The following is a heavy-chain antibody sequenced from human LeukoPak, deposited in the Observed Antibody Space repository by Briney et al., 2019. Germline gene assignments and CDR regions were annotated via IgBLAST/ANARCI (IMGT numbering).Heavy chain of an antibody. Sequence: GASVKVSCTASRYTLTSYDINWVRQATGQGLEWMGWMNPNSGNTGYAQKFQGRVTITRNTSISTAYMELSSLRSEDTAVYYCARGGSNYNWFDPWGQGTLVTVSS. CDR1: RYTLTSYD. D-gene: IGHD4-11*01. CDR2: MNPNSGNT. J-gene: IGHJ5*02. CDR3: ARGGSNYNWFDP. V-gene: IGHV1-8*03.